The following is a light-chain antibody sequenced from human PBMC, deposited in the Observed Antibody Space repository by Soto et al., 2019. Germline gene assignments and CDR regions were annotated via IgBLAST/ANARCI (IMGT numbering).Light chain of an antibody. CDR3: QQSYSTPRT. J-gene: IGKJ1*01. CDR2: AAS. V-gene: IGKV1-39*01. Sequence: DIQMTQSPSSLSASVGDRVTITCRASQSISSYLNWYQQKPGKAPKLLIYAASSLQSGVPSRFSGSGSGTDFTITISSLQPEDFATYYCQQSYSTPRTFGQATMVAIK. CDR1: QSISSY.